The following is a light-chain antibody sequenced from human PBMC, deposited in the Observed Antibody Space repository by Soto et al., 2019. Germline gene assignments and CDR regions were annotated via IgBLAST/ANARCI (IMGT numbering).Light chain of an antibody. V-gene: IGKV1-39*01. Sequence: DIQMTQSPSSLSASVGDRVTITCRSSQSISSYLNWYQQKPWKAPKLLLYAASSLQSGVPSRFSGCGSGTDFTRTTSSLHTEDFATDYCHQSYSTWTFGQGTQVDSK. CDR2: AAS. J-gene: IGKJ1*01. CDR1: QSISSY. CDR3: HQSYSTWT.